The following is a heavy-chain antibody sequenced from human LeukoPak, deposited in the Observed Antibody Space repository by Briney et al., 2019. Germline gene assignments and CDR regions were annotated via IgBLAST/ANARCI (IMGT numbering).Heavy chain of an antibody. CDR1: GYTFTSYA. Sequence: ASVKVSCKASGYTFTSYAMHWVRQAPGQRLEWMGWINAGNGITKYSQKFQGRVTITRDTSASTAYMELSSLRSEDTAVYYCARGTSHFDYWGQGTLVTVSS. CDR3: ARGTSHFDY. CDR2: INAGNGIT. V-gene: IGHV1-3*01. D-gene: IGHD1-14*01. J-gene: IGHJ4*02.